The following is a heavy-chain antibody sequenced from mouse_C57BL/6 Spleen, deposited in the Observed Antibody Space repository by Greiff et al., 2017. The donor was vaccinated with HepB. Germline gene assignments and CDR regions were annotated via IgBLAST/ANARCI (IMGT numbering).Heavy chain of an antibody. Sequence: QVQLQQPGAELVKPGASVKMSCKASGYTFTSYWITWVKQRPGQGLEWIGDIYPGSGSTNYNEKFKSKATLTVDTSSSTAYMQLSSLTSEDSAIYYCARSEGDYYLCFDYWGQGTTLTVSS. J-gene: IGHJ2*01. CDR3: ARSEGDYYLCFDY. CDR2: IYPGSGST. V-gene: IGHV1-55*01. D-gene: IGHD1-1*01. CDR1: GYTFTSYW.